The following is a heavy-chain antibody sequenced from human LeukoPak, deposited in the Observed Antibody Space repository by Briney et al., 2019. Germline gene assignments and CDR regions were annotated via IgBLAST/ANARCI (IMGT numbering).Heavy chain of an antibody. J-gene: IGHJ4*02. CDR1: GYSFTSYW. V-gene: IGHV5-51*01. CDR3: ARGPYYYGSGSSTGPFDY. CDR2: IYAGDSDT. Sequence: GESLKISCKGSGYSFTSYWIGWVRQMPGKGLEWMGIIYAGDSDTRYSPSFQGQVTISADKSISTAYLQWSSLKASDTAMYYCARGPYYYGSGSSTGPFDYWGQGTLVTVSS. D-gene: IGHD3-10*01.